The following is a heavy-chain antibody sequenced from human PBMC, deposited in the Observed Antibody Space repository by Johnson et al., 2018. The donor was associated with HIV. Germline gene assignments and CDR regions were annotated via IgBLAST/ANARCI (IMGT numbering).Heavy chain of an antibody. CDR3: AKVGGGGFDI. D-gene: IGHD2-15*01. CDR1: GFTFSSYA. Sequence: QVQLVESGGGVVQPGRSLRLSCAASGFTFSSYAMHWVRQAPGKGLEWVAVISYDGSNKYYADSVKGRFTISRDNSKNTLYLQMNGLRADDTAVYYCAKVGGGGFDIWGQGTMVTVCS. CDR2: ISYDGSNK. J-gene: IGHJ3*02. V-gene: IGHV3-30*04.